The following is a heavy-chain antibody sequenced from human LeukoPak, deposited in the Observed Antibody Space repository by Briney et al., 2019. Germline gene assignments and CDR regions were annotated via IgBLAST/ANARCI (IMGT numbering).Heavy chain of an antibody. D-gene: IGHD3-22*01. CDR2: INPNSGDT. CDR3: ARVSVYYDSSGSLDY. J-gene: IGHJ4*02. CDR1: GYTFTGYY. Sequence: ASVKVSCKASGYTFTGYYIHWVRQAPGQGLEWMGWINPNSGDTNYAQKFQGRVTMTRDTSISTAYMELSRLRSDDTAVYYCARVSVYYDSSGSLDYWGQGTLVTVSS. V-gene: IGHV1-2*02.